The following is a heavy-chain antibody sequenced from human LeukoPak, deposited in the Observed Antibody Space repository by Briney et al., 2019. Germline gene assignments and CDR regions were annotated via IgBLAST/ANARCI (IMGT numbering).Heavy chain of an antibody. J-gene: IGHJ4*02. V-gene: IGHV4-59*12. D-gene: IGHD5-24*01. CDR3: ARGWPQYYFDY. CDR1: GGSISSYY. CDR2: IYYSGST. Sequence: PSETLSLTCTVSGGSISSYYWSWIRQPPGKGLEWIGYIYYSGSTNYNPSLKSRVTISVDTSKNQFSLKLSSVAAADTAVYYCARGWPQYYFDYWGQGTLVTVSS.